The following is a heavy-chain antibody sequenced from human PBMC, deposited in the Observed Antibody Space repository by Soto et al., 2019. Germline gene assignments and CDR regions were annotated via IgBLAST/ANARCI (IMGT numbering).Heavy chain of an antibody. J-gene: IGHJ4*02. CDR2: VGTNNDNT. CDR1: GYPFTAYG. CDR3: ARELNTDSTAYYSFAY. Sequence: GSVKGCWKTSGYPFTAYGVALLRQAPGQRPEWMGWVGTNNDNTNYAEKFQGRVTMTTDTSTATTYMELRSLRSDDTAVYYCARELNTDSTAYYSFAYWGQGTMVTVSS. V-gene: IGHV1-18*01. D-gene: IGHD3-22*01.